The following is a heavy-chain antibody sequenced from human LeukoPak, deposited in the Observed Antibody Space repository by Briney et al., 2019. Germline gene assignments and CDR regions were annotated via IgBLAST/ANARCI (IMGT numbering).Heavy chain of an antibody. V-gene: IGHV3-11*01. CDR1: GFTFSDYY. Sequence: GGSLRLSCAASGFTFSDYYMSWIHQAPGKGLEWVSYISSSGSTIYYADSVKGRFTISRDNAKNSLYLQMNSLRAEDTALYYCAREIGGYSYGYAAFDIWGQGTMVTVSS. J-gene: IGHJ3*02. CDR2: ISSSGSTI. CDR3: AREIGGYSYGYAAFDI. D-gene: IGHD5-18*01.